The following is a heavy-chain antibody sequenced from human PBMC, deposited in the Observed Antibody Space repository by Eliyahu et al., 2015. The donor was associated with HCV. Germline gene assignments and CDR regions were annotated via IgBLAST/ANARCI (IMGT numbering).Heavy chain of an antibody. J-gene: IGHJ5*02. CDR3: TTEGNSGTYWGWFDP. Sequence: EXQLXESGGGLVKPGGSLXLSXAASGFTLSNGWMNXVRQAPGKGLGWVGRIKSKTDGGTTEYAAPVKGRFTISRDDSKNTLYLQMNSLKTEDTAVYYCTTEGNSGTYWGWFDPWGQGTLVTVSS. CDR1: GFTLSNGW. D-gene: IGHD1-26*01. CDR2: IKSKTDGGTT. V-gene: IGHV3-15*01.